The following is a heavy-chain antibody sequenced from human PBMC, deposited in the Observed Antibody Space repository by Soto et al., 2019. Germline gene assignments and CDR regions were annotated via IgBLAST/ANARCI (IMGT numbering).Heavy chain of an antibody. CDR2: ISGSGGST. V-gene: IGHV3-23*01. Sequence: EVQLLESGGGLVQPGGSLRLSCAASGFTFSSYAMSWVRQAPGKGLEWVSAISGSGGSTYYADSVKGRFTISRDNSENTPYLQMNSRRAEDTAVYYCAYSSTRFDYWGQGTLVTVSS. CDR1: GFTFSSYA. J-gene: IGHJ4*02. D-gene: IGHD6-13*01. CDR3: AYSSTRFDY.